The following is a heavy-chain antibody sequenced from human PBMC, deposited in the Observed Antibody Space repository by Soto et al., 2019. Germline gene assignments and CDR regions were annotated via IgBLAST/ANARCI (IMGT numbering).Heavy chain of an antibody. V-gene: IGHV6-1*01. CDR1: GDSVSSNTAS. CDR3: SKGGNLGAKTRHRFDP. Sequence: SQTLSLTCAISGDSVSSNTASWNWIRQSPSRGLEWLGRTYFRSKWYNDYAVSVKSRIIINPDTSNNQFSLQLNSVTPEDTAVYFCSKGGNLGAKTRHRFDPWGQGIMVTVSS. J-gene: IGHJ5*02. CDR2: TYFRSKWYN. D-gene: IGHD3-16*01.